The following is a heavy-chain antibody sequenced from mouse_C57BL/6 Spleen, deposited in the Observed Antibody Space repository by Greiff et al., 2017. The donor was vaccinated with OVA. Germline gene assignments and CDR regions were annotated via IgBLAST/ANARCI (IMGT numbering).Heavy chain of an antibody. CDR3: AREGDCDEGGY. CDR1: GYTFTSYG. V-gene: IGHV1-81*01. CDR2: INPRSGYT. Sequence: VQLQPSGAELARPGASVKLSCKASGYTFTSYGMRWVKQRPGQGLEWIGDINPRSGYTYYNEKFKGKATLTADKSSSTAYMELRSLTSEDSAVDFCAREGDCDEGGYWGQGTTLTVSS. J-gene: IGHJ2*01.